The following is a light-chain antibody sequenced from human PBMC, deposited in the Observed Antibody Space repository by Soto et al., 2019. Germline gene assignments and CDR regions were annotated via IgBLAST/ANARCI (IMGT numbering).Light chain of an antibody. CDR2: EDD. J-gene: IGLJ3*02. CDR3: CSYTKANTWV. CDR1: SSDINSYKF. V-gene: IGLV2-14*01. Sequence: QSALTQPASVSASPGQSITISCTGSSSDINSYKFVSWYQVLPGKAPKLIIYEDDYRPPEISSRFSASKSGNRASLTISGVQLEDDSHYFCCSYTKANTWVFGGGTKLTVL.